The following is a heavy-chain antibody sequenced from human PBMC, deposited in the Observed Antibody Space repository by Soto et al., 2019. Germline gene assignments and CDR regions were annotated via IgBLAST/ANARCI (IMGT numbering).Heavy chain of an antibody. V-gene: IGHV3-48*02. Sequence: EVQLVESGGGLVQPGGSLRLSCAASGFTFSSYSMNWVRQAPGKGLEWVSYISSSSSSIYYADSVKGRFTISRDNAKNSLYLQMNSLRDEDRAVDYCASVPEKKWGLDACDIWGQGTMVTVSS. CDR1: GFTFSSYS. CDR3: ASVPEKKWGLDACDI. D-gene: IGHD1-26*01. J-gene: IGHJ3*02. CDR2: ISSSSSSI.